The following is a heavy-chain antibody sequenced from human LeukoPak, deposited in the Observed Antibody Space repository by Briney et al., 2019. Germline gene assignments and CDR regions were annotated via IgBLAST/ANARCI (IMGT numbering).Heavy chain of an antibody. Sequence: PGGSLRLSCAASGFTFSSYGMHWVRQAPGKGLEWVAYIQYDGSNEQFADSVKGRFSISRDSSKNILYLQVNSLRAEDTAAYYCAKDRCSNGIGCYYYYMDVWGKGTTVTISS. J-gene: IGHJ6*03. V-gene: IGHV3-30*02. CDR1: GFTFSSYG. D-gene: IGHD2-8*01. CDR2: IQYDGSNE. CDR3: AKDRCSNGIGCYYYYMDV.